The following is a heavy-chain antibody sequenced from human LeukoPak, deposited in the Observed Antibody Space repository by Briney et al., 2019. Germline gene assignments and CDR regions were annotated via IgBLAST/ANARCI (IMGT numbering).Heavy chain of an antibody. CDR2: IYYSGST. J-gene: IGHJ1*01. CDR3: AKGRGYDSSGYYHPPARELQH. CDR1: GGSISSYY. V-gene: IGHV4-59*01. Sequence: PSETLSLTCTVSGGSISSYYWSWIRQPPGKGLEWIGYIYYSGSTNYNPSLKSRVTISVDTSKNQFSLKLSSVTAADTAVYYCAKGRGYDSSGYYHPPARELQHWGQGTLVTVSS. D-gene: IGHD3-22*01.